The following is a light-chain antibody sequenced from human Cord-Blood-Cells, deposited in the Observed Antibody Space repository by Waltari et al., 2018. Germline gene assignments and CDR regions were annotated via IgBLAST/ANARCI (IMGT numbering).Light chain of an antibody. V-gene: IGLV2-23*02. J-gene: IGLJ3*02. CDR1: SSAVGSYTL. Sequence: QSALTQPASVSGSPGQSITISCTGTSSAVGSYTLVSWYQQHPGKAPKLMIYEVSKRPSGVSNRFSGSKSGNTASLTISGLQAEDEADYYCCSYAGSRVFGGGTKLTVL. CDR3: CSYAGSRV. CDR2: EVS.